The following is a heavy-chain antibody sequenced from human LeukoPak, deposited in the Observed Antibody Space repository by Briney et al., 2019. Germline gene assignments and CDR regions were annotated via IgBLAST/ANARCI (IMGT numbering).Heavy chain of an antibody. CDR2: INAGNGNT. Sequence: ASVKASCKASGYTFTGYYMHWVRQAPGQRLEWMGWINAGNGNTKYSQEFQGRVTITRDTSASAVYMELSSLRSDDMAVYYCARVVRYSSGPLTDLLPYYFDYWGQGTLVTVSS. CDR3: ARVVRYSSGPLTDLLPYYFDY. V-gene: IGHV1-3*03. D-gene: IGHD6-19*01. J-gene: IGHJ4*02. CDR1: GYTFTGYY.